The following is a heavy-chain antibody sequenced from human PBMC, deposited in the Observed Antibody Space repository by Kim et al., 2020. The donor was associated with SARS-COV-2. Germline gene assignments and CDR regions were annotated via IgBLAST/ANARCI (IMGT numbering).Heavy chain of an antibody. J-gene: IGHJ2*01. CDR1: GDSISSYY. D-gene: IGHD3-3*01. CDR2: VTYNGTT. V-gene: IGHV4-59*01. CDR3: ARDLYSDFWSGNEGWYFDL. Sequence: SETLSLTCTVSGDSISSYYWSWIRQPPGRGLEWIGYVTYNGTTNYNPSLKSRVSLSVETSKSQLSLKLRSVTAADAAVYYCARDLYSDFWSGNEGWYFDLWGRGILVTVSS.